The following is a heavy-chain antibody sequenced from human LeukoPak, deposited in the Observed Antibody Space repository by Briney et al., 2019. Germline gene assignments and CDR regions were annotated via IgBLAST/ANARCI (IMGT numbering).Heavy chain of an antibody. CDR3: ARATAAGYFQH. CDR1: GGSFSDYY. Sequence: SETLSLTCAVYGGSFSDYYWSWIRQPPGKGLEWIGEIKHSGSTNYNPSLKSRVTISVDTSKNQFSLKLNSVTAADTAVYYCARATAAGYFQHWDQGTPVTVSS. V-gene: IGHV4-34*01. CDR2: IKHSGST. J-gene: IGHJ1*01.